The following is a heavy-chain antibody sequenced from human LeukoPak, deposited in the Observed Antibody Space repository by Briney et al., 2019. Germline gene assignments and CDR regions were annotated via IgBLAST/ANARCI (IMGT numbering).Heavy chain of an antibody. V-gene: IGHV1-2*02. CDR1: GYTFTGYY. J-gene: IGHJ5*02. CDR2: IKPNSGGT. Sequence: ASVKVSCKASGYTFTGYYIHWVRQAPGQGLEWMGWIKPNSGGTNYAQKFQGRVTMTRDTSISTAYMELSRLRSDDTAVYYCARVPIRRHYESTGYYYEDPWGQGTLVTVSS. CDR3: ARVPIRRHYESTGYYYEDP. D-gene: IGHD3-22*01.